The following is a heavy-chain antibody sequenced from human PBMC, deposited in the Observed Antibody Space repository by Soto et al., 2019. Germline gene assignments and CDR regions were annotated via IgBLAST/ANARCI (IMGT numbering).Heavy chain of an antibody. Sequence: QVQLVQSGPEVKKPGASVKVSCKASGYTFTSYYMHWVRQAPGQGPEWMGIFNPSGGSTTYAQKFLGRVTMTGDTSTSTVYMELSSLRSEDTAVYYCARDGPSGSYNLDYWGQGTLVTVSS. CDR2: FNPSGGST. V-gene: IGHV1-46*01. D-gene: IGHD1-26*01. J-gene: IGHJ4*02. CDR1: GYTFTSYY. CDR3: ARDGPSGSYNLDY.